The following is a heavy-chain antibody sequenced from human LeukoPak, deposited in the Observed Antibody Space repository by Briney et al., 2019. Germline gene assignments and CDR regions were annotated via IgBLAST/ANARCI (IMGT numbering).Heavy chain of an antibody. Sequence: SETLSLTCTLSGGSISSYYWSWIRQPPGKGLEWIGYISYSGNTNYNPSLKSRATISVDTSKNQFSLKLSSVTAADTAVYYCARDYNGSTRFDPWGQGTLVTVSS. D-gene: IGHD3-10*01. J-gene: IGHJ5*02. CDR3: ARDYNGSTRFDP. V-gene: IGHV4-59*01. CDR1: GGSISSYY. CDR2: ISYSGNT.